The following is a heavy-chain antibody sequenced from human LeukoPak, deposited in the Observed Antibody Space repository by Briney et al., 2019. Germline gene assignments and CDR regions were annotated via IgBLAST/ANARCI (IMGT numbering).Heavy chain of an antibody. V-gene: IGHV4-59*01. CDR2: IDYSGST. CDR1: GGSISGYY. D-gene: IGHD3-10*01. J-gene: IGHJ4*02. Sequence: SETLSLTCTVSGGSISGYYWIWIRQPPGKGLEWIGYIDYSGSTNYNPSLKTRGTISVDTSKNQFSMKLNSVTPPARAVYYVPKGKPWVIDSWGQGTLSPSPQ. CDR3: PKGKPWVIDS.